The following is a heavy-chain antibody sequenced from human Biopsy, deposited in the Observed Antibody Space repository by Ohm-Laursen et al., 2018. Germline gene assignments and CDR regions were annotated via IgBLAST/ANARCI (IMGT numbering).Heavy chain of an antibody. D-gene: IGHD6-19*01. J-gene: IGHJ4*02. CDR1: GFRFDDYA. Sequence: SLRLSCAASGFRFDDYAMQWVRQAPGKGLEWISGISWSSGTIGYADSVKGRFTVSRDNAKNSLFLQMNSLRVEDTALYYCVKSAYSSGFWEASDYWGQGTLVTVSS. CDR2: ISWSSGTI. CDR3: VKSAYSSGFWEASDY. V-gene: IGHV3-9*01.